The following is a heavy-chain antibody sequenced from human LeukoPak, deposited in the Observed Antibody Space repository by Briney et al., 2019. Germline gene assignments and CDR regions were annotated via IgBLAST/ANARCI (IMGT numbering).Heavy chain of an antibody. D-gene: IGHD3-10*01. CDR1: GGSISSGGYY. CDR2: IYYSGST. J-gene: IGHJ4*02. CDR3: ARVRVLLWFGDFDY. Sequence: SETLSLTCTVSGGSISSGGYYRSWIRQHPGKGLEWIGYIYYSGSTYYNPSLKSRVTISVDTSKNQFSLKLSSVTAADTAVYYCARVRVLLWFGDFDYWGQGTLVTVSS. V-gene: IGHV4-31*03.